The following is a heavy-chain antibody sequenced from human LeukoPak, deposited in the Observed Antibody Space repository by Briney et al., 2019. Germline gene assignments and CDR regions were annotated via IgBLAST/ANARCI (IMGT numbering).Heavy chain of an antibody. CDR1: GLSLSTSGVG. D-gene: IGHD3-10*01. CDR2: IYWDDEK. V-gene: IGHV2-5*02. CDR3: AHSYYFGSRSYYNVWFAP. J-gene: IGHJ5*02. Sequence: SGPTLVNPTQALTLTCTFSGLSLSTSGVGVGWIRQPPVKALQWLALIYWDDEKYYSPSLKSRLSISRDTSRNQVVLTMTNMDPLDTATYFCAHSYYFGSRSYYNVWFAPWGLGTLVTVSS.